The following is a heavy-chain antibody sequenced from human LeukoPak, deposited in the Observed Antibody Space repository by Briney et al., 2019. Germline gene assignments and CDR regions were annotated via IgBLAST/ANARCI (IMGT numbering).Heavy chain of an antibody. V-gene: IGHV4-34*01. D-gene: IGHD2-15*01. CDR3: ARVSYEVGYCSGGSCYYDY. J-gene: IGHJ4*02. CDR2: INHSGGT. Sequence: SETLSLICAVYCESFSGYYWSWIRQPPGKGLEWIGEINHSGGTKYNPSLKSRVTISVDTSKNQFSRKLSSVTAADTAMYYCARVSYEVGYCSGGSCYYDYWGQGTLVTVSS. CDR1: CESFSGYY.